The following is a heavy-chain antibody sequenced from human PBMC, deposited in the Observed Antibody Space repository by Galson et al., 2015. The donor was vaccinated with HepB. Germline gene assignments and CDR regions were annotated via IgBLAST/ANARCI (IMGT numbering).Heavy chain of an antibody. Sequence: SLRLSCEASGLTVGDNYISWVRQAPGKGLEWISVLYPTENTYYADSVKGRFTISRDTSKNTLYLQMNSLKVEDTAVYYCAGEGGPGPGSFNYWGQGTLVAVSA. CDR1: GLTVGDNY. V-gene: IGHV3-53*01. CDR2: LYPTENT. J-gene: IGHJ4*02. CDR3: AGEGGPGPGSFNY.